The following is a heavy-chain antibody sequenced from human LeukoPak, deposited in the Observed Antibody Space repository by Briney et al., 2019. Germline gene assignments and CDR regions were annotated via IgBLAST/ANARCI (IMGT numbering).Heavy chain of an antibody. V-gene: IGHV1-46*01. CDR1: GYTFTSYY. CDR2: INPSGGST. J-gene: IGHJ4*02. CDR3: ARGAHYYDSSGQFDY. D-gene: IGHD3-22*01. Sequence: ASVKVSCKASGYTFTSYYMHWVRQAPGQGLEWMGIINPSGGSTSYAQKFQGRVTMTRDMSTSTVYMELSSLRSEDTAVYYCARGAHYYDSSGQFDYWGQGTLVTVSS.